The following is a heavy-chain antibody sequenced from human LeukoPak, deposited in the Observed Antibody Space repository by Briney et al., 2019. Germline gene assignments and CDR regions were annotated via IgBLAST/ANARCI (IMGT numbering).Heavy chain of an antibody. Sequence: PSETLSLTCAVYGGSFSGYYWSWIRQPPGKGLEWIGEINHSGSTNYNPSLKSRVTISVDTSKNQFSLKLSSVTAADTAVYYCARVGGSGSYTNWGQGTLVTVSS. D-gene: IGHD3-10*01. CDR1: GGSFSGYY. J-gene: IGHJ4*02. V-gene: IGHV4-34*01. CDR2: INHSGST. CDR3: ARVGGSGSYTN.